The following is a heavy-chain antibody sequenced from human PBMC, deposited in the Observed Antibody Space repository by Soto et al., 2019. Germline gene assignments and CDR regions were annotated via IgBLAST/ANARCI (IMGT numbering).Heavy chain of an antibody. CDR2: ISAYNGNT. V-gene: IGHV1-18*01. J-gene: IGHJ4*02. Sequence: ASVKVSCKASGYTFTSYGISWVRQAPGQGLEWMGWISAYNGNTNYAQKLQGRVTMTTDTSTSTAYMELRSLRSDDTAVYYCARDPKTTVTTPSYFDYWGQGTLVTVSS. D-gene: IGHD4-17*01. CDR1: GYTFTSYG. CDR3: ARDPKTTVTTPSYFDY.